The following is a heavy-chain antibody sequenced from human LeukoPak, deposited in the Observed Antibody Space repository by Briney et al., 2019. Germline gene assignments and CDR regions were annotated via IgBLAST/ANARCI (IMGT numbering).Heavy chain of an antibody. J-gene: IGHJ5*02. CDR3: ARHCGSDFWSGPNWFDP. CDR1: GGSISSSSYY. Sequence: PSETLSLTCTVSGGSISSSSYYWGWIRQPPGKGLEWIGSIYYSGSTYYNPSLKSRVTISVDTSKNQFSLKLSSVTAADTAVYYCARHCGSDFWSGPNWFDPWGQGTLVTVSS. CDR2: IYYSGST. D-gene: IGHD3-3*01. V-gene: IGHV4-39*01.